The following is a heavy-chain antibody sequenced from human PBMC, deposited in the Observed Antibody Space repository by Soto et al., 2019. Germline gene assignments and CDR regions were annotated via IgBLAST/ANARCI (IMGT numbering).Heavy chain of an antibody. CDR3: ARSVFP. CDR2: IYYSGFT. J-gene: IGHJ5*02. V-gene: IGHV4-31*03. CDR1: GCSITSGGYY. Sequence: SETLSLTCTVSGCSITSGGYYWSWSRQHPGKGLEWIGYIYYSGFTYYNPSLKSRVTISVDTSKNQFSLKLSSVTAADTAVYYCARSVFPWGQGTLVTVSS.